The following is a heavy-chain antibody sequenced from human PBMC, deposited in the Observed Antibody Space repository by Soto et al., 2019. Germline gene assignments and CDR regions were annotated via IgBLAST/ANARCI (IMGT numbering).Heavy chain of an antibody. J-gene: IGHJ5*02. CDR2: MNPNSGNT. D-gene: IGHD3-3*01. CDR1: GYTFTSYD. V-gene: IGHV1-8*01. Sequence: QVQLVQCGAEVKKPGASVKVSCKASGYTFTSYDINWVRQATGQGLEWMGWMNPNSGNTGYAQKFQGRVTITRNTSISTAYMELSSLRSEDTAVYYCARGNKDFWSGYWWFDPWGQGTLVTVSS. CDR3: ARGNKDFWSGYWWFDP.